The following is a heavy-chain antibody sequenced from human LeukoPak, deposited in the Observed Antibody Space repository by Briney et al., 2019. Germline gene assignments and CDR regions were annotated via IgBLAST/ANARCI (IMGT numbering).Heavy chain of an antibody. CDR1: GYTFTSYC. V-gene: IGHV1-46*01. Sequence: ASVKVSCKASGYTFTSYCMHWVRQAPGQGLEWMGIINPSGGSTSYAQKFQGRVTMTRDMSTSTVYMELSSLRSEDTAVYYCARVSAYCSSTSCWDDYWGQGTLVTVSS. J-gene: IGHJ4*02. CDR2: INPSGGST. D-gene: IGHD2-2*01. CDR3: ARVSAYCSSTSCWDDY.